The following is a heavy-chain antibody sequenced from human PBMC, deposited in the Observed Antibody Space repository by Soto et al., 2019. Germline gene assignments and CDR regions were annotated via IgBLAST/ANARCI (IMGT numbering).Heavy chain of an antibody. CDR1: GGTFSSYA. CDR3: ARLGYYYDSSGYYCEGRDY. V-gene: IGHV1-69*12. CDR2: IIPIFGTA. Sequence: QVQLVQSGAEVKKPGSSVKVSCKASGGTFSSYAISWVRQAPGQGLEWMGGIIPIFGTANYAQKFQGRVTITADESTSTAYMELSSLRSEDTAVYYCARLGYYYDSSGYYCEGRDYWGQGTLVTVSS. J-gene: IGHJ4*02. D-gene: IGHD3-22*01.